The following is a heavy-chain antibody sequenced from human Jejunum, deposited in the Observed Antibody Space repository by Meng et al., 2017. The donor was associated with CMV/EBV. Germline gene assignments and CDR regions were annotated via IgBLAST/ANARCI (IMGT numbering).Heavy chain of an antibody. CDR1: FSVDSNC. Sequence: FSVDSNCMTWDRQAPGKGLEWVAVGYSTGITYYADSVRGRFTISGDNSKNTICLQMNGLRLEDTAMYYCAAEVAVRNYFSYGMDVWGQGTTVTVSS. CDR3: AAEVAVRNYFSYGMDV. J-gene: IGHJ6*02. D-gene: IGHD3-10*01. V-gene: IGHV3-66*03. CDR2: GYSTGIT.